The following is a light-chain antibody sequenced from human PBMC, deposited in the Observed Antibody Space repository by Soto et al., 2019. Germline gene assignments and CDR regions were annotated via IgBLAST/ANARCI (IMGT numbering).Light chain of an antibody. CDR3: QQYGGSPPIT. Sequence: EFVLTQSPATLSLSPGERATLSCRASQSVSNYLAWYQQKPGQAPRLLIYDASNRATGIPARFSGSGSGTDFTLTISSLEPEDFAVYYCQQYGGSPPITFGQGTRLEIK. CDR2: DAS. CDR1: QSVSNY. J-gene: IGKJ5*01. V-gene: IGKV3-11*01.